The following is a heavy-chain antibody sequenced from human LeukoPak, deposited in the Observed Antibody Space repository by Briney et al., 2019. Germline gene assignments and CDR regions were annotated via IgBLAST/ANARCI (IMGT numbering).Heavy chain of an antibody. CDR1: GFTFSNYY. CDR2: ISSSGSYT. J-gene: IGHJ5*02. Sequence: PGGSLRLSCAASGFTFSNYYMSWIRQAPGKGLEWVSYISSSGSYTNYADSVKGRFTISRDNAKNSLYLQMNSLRAEDTAVYYCARDQLAGRWFDPWGQGTLVTVSS. V-gene: IGHV3-11*06. CDR3: ARDQLAGRWFDP.